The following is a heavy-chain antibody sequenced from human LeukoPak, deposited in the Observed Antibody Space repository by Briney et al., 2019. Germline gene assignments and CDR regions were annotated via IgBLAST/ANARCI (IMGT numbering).Heavy chain of an antibody. CDR2: IYYSGNT. Sequence: SETLSLTCTVSGDSIRSTSYYWGWIRQPPGKGLEWIGSIYYSGNTYYNPSLKSRVTIAVDTSKNQFSLTLNSVTAADTGVYYCARRKSFYDSSGYFDHWGRGTLVTVS. J-gene: IGHJ4*02. CDR3: ARRKSFYDSSGYFDH. D-gene: IGHD3-22*01. V-gene: IGHV4-39*01. CDR1: GDSIRSTSYY.